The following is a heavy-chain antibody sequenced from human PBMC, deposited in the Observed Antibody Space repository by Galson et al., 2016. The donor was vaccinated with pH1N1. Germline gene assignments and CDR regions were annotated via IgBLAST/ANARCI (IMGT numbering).Heavy chain of an antibody. CDR2: IYPGDSDT. Sequence: QSGAEVKKPGESLKISCQASGYSFATDWIGWVRQTPGKGLEWVGIIYPGDSDTKYSPSFQGPVTMSVDKSSSTAYLQWTSLKASDTAMYYCARLSMDPPYYFYFYMDVWGKGTTVTVSS. D-gene: IGHD2/OR15-2a*01. CDR1: GYSFATDW. J-gene: IGHJ6*03. V-gene: IGHV5-51*03. CDR3: ARLSMDPPYYFYFYMDV.